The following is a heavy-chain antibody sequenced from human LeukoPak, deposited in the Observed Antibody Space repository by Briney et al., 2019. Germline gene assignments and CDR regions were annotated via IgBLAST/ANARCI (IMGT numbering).Heavy chain of an antibody. Sequence: SETLSLTCTVSGGPVSGYYWSWIRQPAGKGLEWIGRIYTSGSTNYNPSLKSRVTISVDTSKSQCSLKLGSVTAADTAVYYCARAQYSSSLSAGYYYYYYMDVWGKGTTVTISS. D-gene: IGHD6-13*01. V-gene: IGHV4-4*07. CDR2: IYTSGST. CDR3: ARAQYSSSLSAGYYYYYYMDV. CDR1: GGPVSGYY. J-gene: IGHJ6*03.